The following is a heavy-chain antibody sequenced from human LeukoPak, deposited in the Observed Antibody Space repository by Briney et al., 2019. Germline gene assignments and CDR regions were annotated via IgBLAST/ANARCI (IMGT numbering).Heavy chain of an antibody. CDR2: INPSGGST. CDR1: GYTFTSYY. Sequence: ASVKVSCKASGYTFTSYYMHWVRQAPGQGLEWIGIINPSGGSTSYAQKFQGRVTMTRDTSTSTVYMELSSLRSEDTAVYYCARVRGYCSGGSCRGGFDYWGQGTLVTVSS. J-gene: IGHJ4*02. CDR3: ARVRGYCSGGSCRGGFDY. D-gene: IGHD2-15*01. V-gene: IGHV1-46*01.